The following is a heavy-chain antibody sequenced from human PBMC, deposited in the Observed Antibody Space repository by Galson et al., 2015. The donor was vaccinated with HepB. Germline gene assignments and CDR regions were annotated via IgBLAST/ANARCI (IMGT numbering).Heavy chain of an antibody. CDR3: ARDFNSYYRLDV. V-gene: IGHV4-4*07. J-gene: IGHJ6*02. CDR1: GGSISNFY. CDR2: ISGNGNT. Sequence: SETLSLTCTVSGGSISNFYWSWIRQPAGKGLEWIGRISGNGNTDYSPSLQSRVTMSVDTSQNQFSLKLTSVTAADTAVYYCARDFNSYYRLDVWGRGTTVTVS.